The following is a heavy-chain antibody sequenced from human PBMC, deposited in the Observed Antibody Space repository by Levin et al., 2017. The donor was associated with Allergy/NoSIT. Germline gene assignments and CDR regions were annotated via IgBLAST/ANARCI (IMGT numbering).Heavy chain of an antibody. CDR2: ISSSGSTI. J-gene: IGHJ6*02. CDR1: GFTFSDYY. V-gene: IGHV3-11*01. Sequence: TGGSLRLSCAASGFTFSDYYMSWIRQAPGKGLEWVSYISSSGSTIYYADSVKGRFTISRDNAKNSLYLQMNSLRAEDTAVYYCARADRKGYYGMDVWGQGTTVTVSS. CDR3: ARADRKGYYGMDV.